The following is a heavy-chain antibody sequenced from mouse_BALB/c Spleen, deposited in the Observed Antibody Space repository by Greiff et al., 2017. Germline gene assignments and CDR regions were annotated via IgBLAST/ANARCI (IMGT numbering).Heavy chain of an antibody. CDR2: ISSGGSYT. D-gene: IGHD2-4*01. CDR3: TRDHGITTPYYYAMDY. Sequence: EVQLVESGGGLVKPGGSLKLSCAASGFTFSSYTMSWVRQTPGKRLEWVATISSGGSYTYYPDSVKGRFTISRDNAKNTLYLQMSSLKSEDTAMYYCTRDHGITTPYYYAMDYWGQGTSVTVSS. J-gene: IGHJ4*01. CDR1: GFTFSSYT. V-gene: IGHV5-6-4*01.